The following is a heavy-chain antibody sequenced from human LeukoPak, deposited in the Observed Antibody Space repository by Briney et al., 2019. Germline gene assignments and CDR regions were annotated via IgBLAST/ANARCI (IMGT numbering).Heavy chain of an antibody. CDR3: ARGRTMVGRHAFDI. CDR2: IYHSGST. CDR1: GFTFSSYGM. D-gene: IGHD3-10*01. Sequence: GTLRLSCAASGFTFSSYGMSWVRQPPGKGLEWIGEIYHSGSTNYNPSLKSRVTISVDKSKNQFSLKLSSVTAADTAVYYCARGRTMVGRHAFDIWGQGTLVTVSS. J-gene: IGHJ4*02. V-gene: IGHV4-4*02.